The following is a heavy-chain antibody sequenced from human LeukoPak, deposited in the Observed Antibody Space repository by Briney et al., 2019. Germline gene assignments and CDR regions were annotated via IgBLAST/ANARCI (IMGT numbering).Heavy chain of an antibody. CDR1: GFTFSSYW. V-gene: IGHV3-7*01. CDR2: IKQDGSEK. CDR3: AREGARKGRYYYGSGRLHHMVY. D-gene: IGHD3-10*01. Sequence: GGSLRLSCAASGFTFSSYWMSWVRQAPGKGLEWVANIKQDGSEKCYVDSVKGRFTISRDNAKNSLYLQMNSLRAEDTAVYYCAREGARKGRYYYGSGRLHHMVYWGQGTLVTVSS. J-gene: IGHJ4*02.